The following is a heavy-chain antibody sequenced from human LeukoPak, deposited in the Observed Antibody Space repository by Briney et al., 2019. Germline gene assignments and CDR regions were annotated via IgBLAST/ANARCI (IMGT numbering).Heavy chain of an antibody. J-gene: IGHJ3*02. V-gene: IGHV7-4-1*02. CDR2: INTNTGNP. D-gene: IGHD2-15*01. CDR3: AVVVVAANDAFGI. Sequence: GASVKVSCTASGYTFTSYAMNWVPEAPGQGLEWMGWINTNTGNPTYAQGFTGRFVFSLDTSVSTAYLQISSLKAEDTAVYYCAVVVVAANDAFGIWGQGTMVTVSS. CDR1: GYTFTSYA.